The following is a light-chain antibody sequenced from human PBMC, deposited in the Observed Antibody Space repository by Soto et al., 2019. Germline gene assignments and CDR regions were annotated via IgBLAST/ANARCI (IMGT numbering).Light chain of an antibody. J-gene: IGKJ2*01. CDR3: MQALQTPRT. CDR2: LGS. CDR1: QSLLHSNGYNY. Sequence: DIVMTQSPLSLPVTPGEPASISCRSSQSLLHSNGYNYLDWYLQKPGQSPQLLIYLGSNLSSGVHDRFSGSGSGTDFTLKISRVEAEDVGVYYCMQALQTPRTFGQGTKLEIK. V-gene: IGKV2-28*01.